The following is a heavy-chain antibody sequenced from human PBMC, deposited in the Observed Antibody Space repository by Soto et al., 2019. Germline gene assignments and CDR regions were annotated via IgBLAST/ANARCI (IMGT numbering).Heavy chain of an antibody. J-gene: IGHJ3*02. CDR1: GYNFTSYG. Sequence: QVQLVQSGADVKKPGASVKVSCKASGYNFTSYGISWVRQAPGQELEWMGWISPHNDRTKYARRFQDRVTMTTETPTSTVYMELGSLRSDDTAVYYCARDLYYSSGRYFDHDAFDIWGQGTGVTVSS. V-gene: IGHV1-18*01. CDR2: ISPHNDRT. CDR3: ARDLYYSSGRYFDHDAFDI. D-gene: IGHD6-19*01.